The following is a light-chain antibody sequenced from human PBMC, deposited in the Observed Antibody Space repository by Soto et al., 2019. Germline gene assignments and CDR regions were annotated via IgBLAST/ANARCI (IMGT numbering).Light chain of an antibody. CDR3: SSYTPSSTLV. Sequence: QSALTQPASVSGSPGQSITISCTGTSRDVGAYNYVSWYQQRPGKAPKLMIYDVSNRPSGVSNRFSGSKSGNTASLTISGLQAEDEADYYCSSYTPSSTLVFGGGTQLTVL. CDR1: SRDVGAYNY. J-gene: IGLJ2*01. V-gene: IGLV2-14*01. CDR2: DVS.